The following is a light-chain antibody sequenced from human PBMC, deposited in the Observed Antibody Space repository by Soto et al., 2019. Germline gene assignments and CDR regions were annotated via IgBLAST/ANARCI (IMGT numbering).Light chain of an antibody. J-gene: IGKJ5*01. CDR3: HQFNSYPIT. Sequence: AIQLTQSPSSLSASVGDRVIITCRASQGISSALAWYQQKPGKVPNLLIYDASSLESGVPSRFSGSGSGTDFTLTIFSLQPEDFATYYCHQFNSYPITFGQGTRLEIK. V-gene: IGKV1-13*02. CDR2: DAS. CDR1: QGISSA.